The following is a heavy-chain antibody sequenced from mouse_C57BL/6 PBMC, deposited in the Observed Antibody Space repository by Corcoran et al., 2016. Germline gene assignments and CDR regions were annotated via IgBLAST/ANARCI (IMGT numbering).Heavy chain of an antibody. D-gene: IGHD1-1*01. CDR3: ARGGGIYYGSSSYYYAMDY. Sequence: EVQLQQSGPELVKPGASVKIPCKASGYTFTDYNMDWVKQSHGKSLEWIGDINPNNGGTIYNQKFKGKATLTVDKSSSTAYMELRSLTSEDTAVYYCARGGGIYYGSSSYYYAMDYWGQGTSVTVSS. CDR2: INPNNGGT. CDR1: GYTFTDYN. J-gene: IGHJ4*01. V-gene: IGHV1-18*01.